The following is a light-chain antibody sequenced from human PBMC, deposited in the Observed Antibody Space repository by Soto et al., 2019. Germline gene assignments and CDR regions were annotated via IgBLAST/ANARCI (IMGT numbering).Light chain of an antibody. CDR1: QSVTGSY. J-gene: IGKJ1*01. CDR3: QQYGTSPRS. Sequence: EIVLTQSPGTLSLSPGDRATLSCRASQSVTGSYLAWYQHKPGQAPSLLIYGASSRATGIPNRFSGSGSGTDFTLTISGLEPEDFAAYYCQQYGTSPRSFGQGTKVEIK. CDR2: GAS. V-gene: IGKV3-20*01.